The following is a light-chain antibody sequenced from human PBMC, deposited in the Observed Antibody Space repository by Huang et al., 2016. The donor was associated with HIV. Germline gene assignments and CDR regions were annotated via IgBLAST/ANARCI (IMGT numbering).Light chain of an antibody. CDR2: AAS. Sequence: DIQMTQSPSSLSAFVGDRVTITCRASQSISSYLNWYQQKPGKATKLLIYAASSLQSGVPSRFSGSGSGTDFTLIITSLQPEDFATYYCQQSYSTPPWTFGQGTKVEIK. CDR1: QSISSY. CDR3: QQSYSTPPWT. J-gene: IGKJ1*01. V-gene: IGKV1-39*01.